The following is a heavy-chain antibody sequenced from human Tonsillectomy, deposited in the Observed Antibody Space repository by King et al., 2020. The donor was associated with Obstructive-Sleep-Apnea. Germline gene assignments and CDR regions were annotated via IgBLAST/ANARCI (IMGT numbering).Heavy chain of an antibody. CDR2: ISSSGNTK. J-gene: IGHJ4*02. D-gene: IGHD6-19*01. CDR1: GFTFSDSY. CDR3: ARTGNSSGWFRD. Sequence: VQLVESGGGLVKPGGSLRLSCAASGFTFSDSYMSWIRQAPGKGLEWVSYISSSGNTKYYADSVKGRFTISRDNAKNALYLKMNSLRAEDTAVYYCARTGNSSGWFRDWGQGTLVTVSS. V-gene: IGHV3-11*01.